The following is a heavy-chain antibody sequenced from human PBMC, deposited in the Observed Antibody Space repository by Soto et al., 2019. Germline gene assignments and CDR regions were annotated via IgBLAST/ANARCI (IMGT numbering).Heavy chain of an antibody. J-gene: IGHJ2*01. CDR2: ISGSGGST. CDR3: ATLFYGDYEGYFDL. D-gene: IGHD4-17*01. V-gene: IGHV3-23*01. CDR1: GFTFSSYA. Sequence: EVQLLESGGGLVQPGGSLRLSCAASGFTFSSYAMSWVRQAPGKGLEWVSAISGSGGSTYYADSVKGRFTISRDHSKNTLYLQMHSLRAEDTAGYYCATLFYGDYEGYFDLWGRGTLVTVSS.